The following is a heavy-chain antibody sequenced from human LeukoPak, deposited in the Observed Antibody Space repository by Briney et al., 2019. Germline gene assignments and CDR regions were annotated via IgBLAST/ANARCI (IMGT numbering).Heavy chain of an antibody. CDR1: GYTFSSYW. V-gene: IGHV3-74*01. CDR2: INSDGSTT. J-gene: IGHJ4*02. Sequence: GGSLRLSCAASGYTFSSYWMHWVRQAPGKGLVWVSRINSDGSTTSYADSVEGRFTISRDNAKNTLYLQMNSLRAEDTAVYYCARVAVGAWYWGQGTLVTVSS. CDR3: ARVAVGAWY. D-gene: IGHD1-26*01.